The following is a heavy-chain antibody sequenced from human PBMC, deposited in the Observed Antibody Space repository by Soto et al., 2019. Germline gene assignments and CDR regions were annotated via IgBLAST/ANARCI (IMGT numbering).Heavy chain of an antibody. V-gene: IGHV4-34*01. CDR3: ARVPWNDSSGYYGAFDI. CDR1: GGSFSGYY. D-gene: IGHD3-22*01. Sequence: PSETLSLTCAVYGGSFSGYYWSWIRQPPGKGLEWIGEINHSGSTNYNPSLKSRVTISVDTSKNQFSLKLSSVTAADTAVYYCARVPWNDSSGYYGAFDIWGQGTMVTVSS. CDR2: INHSGST. J-gene: IGHJ3*02.